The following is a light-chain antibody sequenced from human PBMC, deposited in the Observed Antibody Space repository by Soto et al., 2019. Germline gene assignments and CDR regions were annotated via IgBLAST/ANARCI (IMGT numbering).Light chain of an antibody. CDR2: DDS. V-gene: IGLV3-21*02. Sequence: SYELTQPPSVTVAPGQTARISCGGDHIGSKSVHWYQQKPGQAPVLVVYDDSDRPSGIPERISGSNSGSTATLTISRVEAGDEADYYCQVWDSSSDRVVFGGGTKLTVL. J-gene: IGLJ2*01. CDR3: QVWDSSSDRVV. CDR1: HIGSKS.